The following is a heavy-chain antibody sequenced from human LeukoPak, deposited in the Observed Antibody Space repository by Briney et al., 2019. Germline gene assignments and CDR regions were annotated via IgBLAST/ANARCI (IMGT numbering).Heavy chain of an antibody. CDR2: ISWDGGST. CDR1: GFTFDDYT. D-gene: IGHD6-6*01. Sequence: PGGPLRLSCAASGFTFDDYTMHWVRQAPGKGLEWVSLISWDGGSTYYADSVKGLFTISRDNAKNSLYLQMSSLRVEDTAVYYCTRDPRHFDSCGQGALVTVSS. V-gene: IGHV3-43*01. CDR3: TRDPRHFDS. J-gene: IGHJ5*01.